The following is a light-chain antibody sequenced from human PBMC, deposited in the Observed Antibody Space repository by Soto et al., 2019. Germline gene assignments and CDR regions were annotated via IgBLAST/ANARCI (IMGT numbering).Light chain of an antibody. CDR1: QGISNY. V-gene: IGKV1-27*01. CDR3: QKYNSAPRT. CDR2: AAS. J-gene: IGKJ1*01. Sequence: DIQMTQSPSSLSASVGDRVTITCRASQGISNYLAWYQQKPGKVPKLLIYAASTLQSGVPSRFSGSGSGTDVTLTIRSLQPEDVATYYCQKYNSAPRTFGQGTNVEIK.